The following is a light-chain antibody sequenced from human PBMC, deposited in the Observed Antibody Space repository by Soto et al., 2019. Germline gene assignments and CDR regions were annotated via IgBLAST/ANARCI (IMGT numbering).Light chain of an antibody. V-gene: IGKV3-20*01. Sequence: EIVLTQSPGTLSLSPGERATLSCRASQSVSSSYLAWYQQKPGQAPRLLIYGASSRATVIPDRFSGSGSVTDFTLTISRLEPEYVAVYYCQQYGSSPTTFGQGTRLEIK. J-gene: IGKJ5*01. CDR2: GAS. CDR1: QSVSSSY. CDR3: QQYGSSPTT.